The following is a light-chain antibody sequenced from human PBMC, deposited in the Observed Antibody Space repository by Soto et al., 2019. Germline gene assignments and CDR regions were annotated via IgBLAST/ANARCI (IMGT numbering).Light chain of an antibody. CDR1: QSVSNN. J-gene: IGKJ5*01. V-gene: IGKV3-15*01. CDR3: QQRSSWIT. Sequence: EIVMTQSPATLSVSPGETATLSCRASQSVSNNVAWYQQKPGQAPRLLIYGASTRATGIPARFSGSGSGTEFTLTISSLEPEDFAVYYCQQRSSWITFGQGTRLE. CDR2: GAS.